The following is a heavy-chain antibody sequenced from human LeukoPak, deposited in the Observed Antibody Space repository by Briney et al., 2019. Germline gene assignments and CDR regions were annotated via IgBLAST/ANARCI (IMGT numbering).Heavy chain of an antibody. D-gene: IGHD6-19*01. V-gene: IGHV3-74*01. CDR2: INTDGTVT. CDR1: GFTFSKYW. Sequence: GGSLRLSCAASGFTFSKYWMLWVRQGPGQGLESVSRINTDGTVTTYADSVKGRFTVSRDNADNTMFLQMNSVRDEDTAVYYCATKQWLAPPPDSWGQGTPVTVSS. J-gene: IGHJ4*02. CDR3: ATKQWLAPPPDS.